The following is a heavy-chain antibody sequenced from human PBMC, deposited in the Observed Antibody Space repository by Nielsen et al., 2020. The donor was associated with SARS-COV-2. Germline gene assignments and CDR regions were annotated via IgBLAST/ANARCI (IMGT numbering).Heavy chain of an antibody. D-gene: IGHD1-26*01. CDR1: GFTFSDYY. Sequence: GGSLRLSCAASGFTFSDYYMNWVRQAPGKGLEWVSSISSSSTIYYADSVKGRFTISRDNAKNSLYLQMNSLKAEDTAVYYCARPLGGSPGYWGQGTLVTVSS. J-gene: IGHJ4*02. V-gene: IGHV3-69-1*01. CDR3: ARPLGGSPGY. CDR2: ISSSSTI.